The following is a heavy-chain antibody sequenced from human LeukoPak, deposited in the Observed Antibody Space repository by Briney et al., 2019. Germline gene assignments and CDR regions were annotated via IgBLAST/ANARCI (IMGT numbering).Heavy chain of an antibody. CDR1: GFTFSSYA. CDR3: AKAALYYYDSSGFDY. D-gene: IGHD3-22*01. V-gene: IGHV3-23*01. Sequence: PGGSLRLSCAASGFTFSSYAMSWVRQAPGKGLECVSAISGSGGSTYYADSVKGRFTISRDNSKNTLYLQMNSLRAEDTAVYCCAKAALYYYDSSGFDYWGQGTLVTVSS. CDR2: ISGSGGST. J-gene: IGHJ4*02.